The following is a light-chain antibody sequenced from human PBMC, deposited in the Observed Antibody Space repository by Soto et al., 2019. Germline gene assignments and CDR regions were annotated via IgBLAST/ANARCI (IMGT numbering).Light chain of an antibody. J-gene: IGKJ2*01. CDR1: QSVTNW. Sequence: DIQMTQSPSTLSASVGDRVTITCRASQSVTNWLAWYQQKPGKAPNLLIYDASRLQSGIPSRFSGSVSGTEFTLNISSRQPDDFATYYCQQYTTYPYTCGQGTKLEIK. V-gene: IGKV1-5*01. CDR2: DAS. CDR3: QQYTTYPYT.